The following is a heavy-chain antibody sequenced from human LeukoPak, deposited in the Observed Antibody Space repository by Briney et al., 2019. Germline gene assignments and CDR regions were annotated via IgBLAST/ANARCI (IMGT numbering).Heavy chain of an antibody. Sequence: GGPLRLSCAASGYTFNIYPIRWPRQARGKGLEWVSAITGSADRTHYADSVKGRFTISRDNSKNIVYLQMNSLRAKDTAVYFCARPQVVVLNPFDYWGQGTLVTVSS. D-gene: IGHD3-10*01. CDR1: GYTFNIYP. CDR3: ARPQVVVLNPFDY. V-gene: IGHV3-23*01. CDR2: ITGSADRT. J-gene: IGHJ4*02.